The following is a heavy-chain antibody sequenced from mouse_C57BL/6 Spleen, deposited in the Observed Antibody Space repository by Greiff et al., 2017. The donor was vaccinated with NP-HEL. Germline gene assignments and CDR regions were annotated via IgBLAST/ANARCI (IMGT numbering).Heavy chain of an antibody. V-gene: IGHV5-6*01. CDR2: ISSGGSYT. CDR3: ARPGSSPYYAMDY. D-gene: IGHD1-1*01. CDR1: GFTFSSYG. J-gene: IGHJ4*01. Sequence: EVHLVESGGDLVKPGGSLKLSCAASGFTFSSYGMSWVRQTPDKRLEWVATISSGGSYTYYPDSVKGRFTISRDNAKNTLYLQMSSLKSEDTAMYYCARPGSSPYYAMDYWGQGTSVTVSS.